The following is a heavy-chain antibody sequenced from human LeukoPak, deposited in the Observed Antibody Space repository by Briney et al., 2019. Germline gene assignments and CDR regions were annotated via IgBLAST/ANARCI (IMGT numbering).Heavy chain of an antibody. CDR3: VTETGWLFDF. CDR2: ISSSDSTI. Sequence: QTGGSLRLSCAASRFTFSSYDMHWVRQAPGKGLEWVSYISSSDSTIYYADSVKGRFTISRDNAKNSLYLQMNSLRAEDTAVYYCVTETGWLFDFWGQGTLVTVSS. D-gene: IGHD3-9*01. V-gene: IGHV3-48*03. CDR1: RFTFSSYD. J-gene: IGHJ4*02.